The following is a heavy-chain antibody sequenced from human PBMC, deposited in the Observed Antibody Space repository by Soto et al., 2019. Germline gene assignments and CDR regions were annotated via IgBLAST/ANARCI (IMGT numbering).Heavy chain of an antibody. Sequence: ASVQVSCKASGGTFSSYAISWVRQAPGQGLEWMGGIIPIFGTANYAQKFQDRVTITADESTSTAYMELSSLRSEDPAVYYCARYPGCTGNWFAHWGQGTLVTVSS. CDR3: ARYPGCTGNWFAH. J-gene: IGHJ5*02. CDR2: IIPIFGTA. D-gene: IGHD1-1*01. CDR1: GGTFSSYA. V-gene: IGHV1-69*13.